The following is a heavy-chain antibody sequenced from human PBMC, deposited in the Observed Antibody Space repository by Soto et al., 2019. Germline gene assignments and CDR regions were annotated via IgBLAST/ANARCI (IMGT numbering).Heavy chain of an antibody. V-gene: IGHV1-18*01. Sequence: QVQLVQSGAEVKKPGASVKVSCKASGYTFITYGISWVRQAPGQGLEWMGWISSYNGNTNYAQKLQGRVTMTTDTSQNTAYMELRRLRSDDTAVYYCARDRPTSSIRARDYYYAMDVWGQGTTVTVSS. CDR3: ARDRPTSSIRARDYYYAMDV. CDR2: ISSYNGNT. D-gene: IGHD6-6*01. CDR1: GYTFITYG. J-gene: IGHJ6*02.